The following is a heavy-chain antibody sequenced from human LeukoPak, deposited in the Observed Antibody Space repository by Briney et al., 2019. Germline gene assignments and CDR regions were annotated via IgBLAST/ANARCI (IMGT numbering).Heavy chain of an antibody. D-gene: IGHD1-26*01. J-gene: IGHJ4*02. CDR1: GFAFSSFA. CDR3: AKYSGSNYYPPNCDY. CDR2: ISGSGGKT. V-gene: IGHV3-23*01. Sequence: GGSLRLSCAASGFAFSSFAMNWVRQAPGKGLEWVSVISGSGGKTYYAGSVKGRFTISRDNSKNTLYLEMNSLRAEDTAVYYCAKYSGSNYYPPNCDYWGQGTLVTVSS.